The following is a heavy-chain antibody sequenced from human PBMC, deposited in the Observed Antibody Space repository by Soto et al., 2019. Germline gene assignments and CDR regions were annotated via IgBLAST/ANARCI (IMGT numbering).Heavy chain of an antibody. V-gene: IGHV3-48*01. CDR3: ARALGGY. Sequence: EVQLVESGGGLVQPGGSLRLSCAASGFTFSSYSMNWVRQAPGKGLEWVSYISSSSSTIYYADSVKGRFTXSRXXAKXXXXXXXXXLRAEDTAVYYCARALGGYWGQGTLVTVSS. CDR2: ISSSSSTI. D-gene: IGHD2-15*01. J-gene: IGHJ4*02. CDR1: GFTFSSYS.